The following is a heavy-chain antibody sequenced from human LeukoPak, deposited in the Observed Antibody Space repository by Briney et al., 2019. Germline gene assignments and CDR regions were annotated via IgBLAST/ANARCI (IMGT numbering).Heavy chain of an antibody. D-gene: IGHD2-2*01. CDR3: VRARCTSCQVSDY. CDR1: GFTFSSYS. Sequence: PGGSLRLSCAASGFTFSSYSMNWVRQAPGKGLEWISYISSSSSTIYYADSVKGRFTISRDNDKNSLYLQMNSLRAEDTDVYSCVRARCTSCQVSDYWGQGTLVTVSS. CDR2: ISSSSSTI. J-gene: IGHJ4*02. V-gene: IGHV3-48*01.